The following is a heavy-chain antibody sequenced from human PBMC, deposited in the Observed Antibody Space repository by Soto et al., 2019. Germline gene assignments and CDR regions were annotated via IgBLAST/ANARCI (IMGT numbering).Heavy chain of an antibody. CDR2: IYYSGST. V-gene: IGHV4-59*08. Sequence: SETLSLTCTVSGGSISSYYWSWIRQPPGKGLGWIGYIYYSGSTNYNPSLKSRVTISVDTSKNQFSLKLSSVTAADTAVYYCARRYGALFDYWGQGTLVTVSS. CDR3: ARRYGALFDY. CDR1: GGSISSYY. J-gene: IGHJ4*02. D-gene: IGHD4-17*01.